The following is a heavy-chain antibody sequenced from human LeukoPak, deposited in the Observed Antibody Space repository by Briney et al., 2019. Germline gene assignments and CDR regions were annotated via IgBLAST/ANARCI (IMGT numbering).Heavy chain of an antibody. V-gene: IGHV1-18*01. J-gene: IGHJ5*02. CDR1: GHTFTSYG. Sequence: SGKVSCKASGHTFTSYGISWVRQAPGQGLEWMGWISAYNGNKNYAQKVQGRDTMTTDTSTSTGYMELSSLRSDDTAVYYCARDGVTGTTSLFDPRGQGTLVTVSS. CDR2: ISAYNGNK. D-gene: IGHD1-7*01. CDR3: ARDGVTGTTSLFDP.